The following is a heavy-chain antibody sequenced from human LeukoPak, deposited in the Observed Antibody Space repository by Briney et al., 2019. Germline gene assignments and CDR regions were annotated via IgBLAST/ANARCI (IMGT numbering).Heavy chain of an antibody. J-gene: IGHJ4*02. V-gene: IGHV3-48*01. CDR1: GFTFSSYS. Sequence: PGGSLRLSCAASGFTFSSYSMNWVRQAPGKGLEWVSYISSSSSTIYYADSVKGRFTISRDNAKNSLYLQMNSLRAEDTAVYYCAKPRILTGYSSFFDYWGRGTLVTVSS. CDR2: ISSSSSTI. CDR3: AKPRILTGYSSFFDY. D-gene: IGHD3-9*01.